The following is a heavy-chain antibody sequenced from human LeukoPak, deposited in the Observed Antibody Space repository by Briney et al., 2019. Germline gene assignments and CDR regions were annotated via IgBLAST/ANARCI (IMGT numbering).Heavy chain of an antibody. Sequence: SETLSLTCTVSGGSISSYYWSWIRQPPGKGLEWIGYIYYSGSTYYNPSLKSRVTISVDTSKNQFSVKLSSVTAADTAVYYCASHQGWFDPWGQGTLVTVSS. V-gene: IGHV4-59*08. CDR3: ASHQGWFDP. CDR2: IYYSGST. CDR1: GGSISSYY. J-gene: IGHJ5*02.